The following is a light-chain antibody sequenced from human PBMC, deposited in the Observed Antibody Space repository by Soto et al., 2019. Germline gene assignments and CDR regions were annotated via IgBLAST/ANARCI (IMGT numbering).Light chain of an antibody. CDR1: SSNIGSNT. Sequence: QSVLTQPPSASGTPGQRVTISCSGSSSNIGSNTGNWYQQLPGTAPKLLIYSNNQRPPGVPDRFSGSKSGTSASLAISGLQSEDEADYYCAAWDDSRNVHVVFGGGTKLTVL. J-gene: IGLJ2*01. CDR2: SNN. CDR3: AAWDDSRNVHVV. V-gene: IGLV1-44*01.